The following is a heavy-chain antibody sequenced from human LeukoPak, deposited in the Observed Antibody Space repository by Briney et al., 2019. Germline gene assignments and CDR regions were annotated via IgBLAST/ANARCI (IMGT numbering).Heavy chain of an antibody. D-gene: IGHD6-19*01. CDR2: IYYSGST. CDR3: ARRRRQWLVRGYFDC. Sequence: PSETLSLTCTVSGGSISSSSYYWGWIRQPPGKGLEWIGSIYYSGSTYYNPSLKSRVTISVDTSKNQFSLKLSSVTAADTAVYYCARRRRQWLVRGYFDCWGQGTLVTVSS. V-gene: IGHV4-39*01. J-gene: IGHJ4*02. CDR1: GGSISSSSYY.